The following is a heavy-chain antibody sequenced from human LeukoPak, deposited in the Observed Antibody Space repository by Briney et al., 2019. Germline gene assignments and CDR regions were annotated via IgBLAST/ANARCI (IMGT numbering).Heavy chain of an antibody. CDR2: LNPKSGNT. J-gene: IGHJ5*02. V-gene: IGHV1-8*01. D-gene: IGHD3-16*01. CDR1: GYTFTNFQ. CDR3: ARGGLSQWATVIGGVIGGYFDP. Sequence: ASVKVSCKASGYTFTNFQINWVRQATGQGPEWMGRLNPKSGNTVYAEKFQGRVAMTSDTSIATAYMELRSLTSEDTAVYFCARGGLSQWATVIGGVIGGYFDPWGQGTLVTVSS.